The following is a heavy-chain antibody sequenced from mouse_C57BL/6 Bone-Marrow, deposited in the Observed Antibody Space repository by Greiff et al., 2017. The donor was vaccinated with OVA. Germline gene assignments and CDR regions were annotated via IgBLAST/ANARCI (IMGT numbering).Heavy chain of an antibody. Sequence: QVQLQQPGAELVKPGASVKVSCKASGYTFTNYWMHWVKQRPGQGLEWIGRIHPSDSDTNYNQKFKGKATLTVDKSSSTAYMQLSSLTSEDTAVYYCTTVLRRRGRAWFAYWGQGTLVTVSA. CDR2: IHPSDSDT. CDR1: GYTFTNYW. J-gene: IGHJ3*01. D-gene: IGHD2-4*01. V-gene: IGHV1-74*01. CDR3: TTVLRRRGRAWFAY.